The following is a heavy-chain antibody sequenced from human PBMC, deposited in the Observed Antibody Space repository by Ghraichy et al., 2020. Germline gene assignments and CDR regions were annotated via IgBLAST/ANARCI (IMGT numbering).Heavy chain of an antibody. Sequence: GGSLRLSCAASGFTFSSYWMSWVRQAPGKGLEWVANIKQDGSEKYYVDSVKGRFTISRDNAKNSLYLQMNSLRAEETAVYYCARDRLHKQQLVRLLSTAHYYYYGMDVWGQGTTVTVSS. J-gene: IGHJ6*02. D-gene: IGHD6-13*01. CDR2: IKQDGSEK. CDR3: ARDRLHKQQLVRLLSTAHYYYYGMDV. CDR1: GFTFSSYW. V-gene: IGHV3-7*03.